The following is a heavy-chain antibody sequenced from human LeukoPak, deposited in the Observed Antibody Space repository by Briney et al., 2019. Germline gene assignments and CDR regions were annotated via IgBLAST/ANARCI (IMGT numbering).Heavy chain of an antibody. Sequence: GGSLRLSCAASGFTFNDYGMSWVRQAPGKGLEWVSGINWNGTSTGYADSVRGRFTISRDNAKKSLYLQMNSLRAEDTALYHCARGPIGYGGYPTNWFDPWGQGTLVTVSS. V-gene: IGHV3-20*01. CDR1: GFTFNDYG. D-gene: IGHD4-17*01. CDR3: ARGPIGYGGYPTNWFDP. J-gene: IGHJ5*02. CDR2: INWNGTST.